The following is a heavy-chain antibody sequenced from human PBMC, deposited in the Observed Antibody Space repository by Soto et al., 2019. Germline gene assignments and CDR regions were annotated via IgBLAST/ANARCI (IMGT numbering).Heavy chain of an antibody. CDR2: ISGDGGST. Sequence: GGSLRLSCAASGFTFSSYAMSWVRQAPGKGLEWVSVISGDGGSTYYAESVKGRFTISRDNSKKTLYLQMNSLRPEDTALYFCAKDEYYYSRSGYYIFDSWGQGTLVTVSS. D-gene: IGHD3-22*01. CDR1: GFTFSSYA. J-gene: IGHJ4*02. V-gene: IGHV3-23*01. CDR3: AKDEYYYSRSGYYIFDS.